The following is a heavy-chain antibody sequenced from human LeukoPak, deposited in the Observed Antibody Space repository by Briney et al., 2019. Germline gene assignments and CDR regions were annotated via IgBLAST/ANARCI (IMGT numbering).Heavy chain of an antibody. CDR3: ARVGATNYYHYYYMDV. Sequence: SETLSLTCAVSAGSISGSNYYWGWIRQPPGKGLEWIGSMYYSGSTYYNPSLKSRVTMSVDTSKNQFSLKLSSVTAADTAVYYCARVGATNYYHYYYMDVWGKGTTVTVSS. J-gene: IGHJ6*03. CDR2: MYYSGST. V-gene: IGHV4-39*01. CDR1: AGSISGSNYY. D-gene: IGHD1-26*01.